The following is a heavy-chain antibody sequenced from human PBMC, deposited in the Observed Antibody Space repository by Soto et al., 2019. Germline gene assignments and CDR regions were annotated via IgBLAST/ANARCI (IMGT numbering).Heavy chain of an antibody. CDR3: ARTEGYFHY. J-gene: IGHJ4*03. CDR2: TYYRSRWYN. V-gene: IGHV6-1*01. CDR1: GDSVSSNSAA. Sequence: PSQTLSLTCTISGDSVSSNSAAWNWIRQSPSRGLEWLGRTYYRSRWYNNYAVSVKSRRTINPDTSKNQFSPQLKSVTPEDTSVYYCARTEGYFHYWGQGTPVTVSS.